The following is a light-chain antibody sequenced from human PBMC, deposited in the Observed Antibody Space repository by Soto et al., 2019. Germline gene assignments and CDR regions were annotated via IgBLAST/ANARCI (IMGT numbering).Light chain of an antibody. V-gene: IGKV3-15*01. CDR2: GAS. J-gene: IGKJ1*01. CDR1: QSVSSSY. CDR3: QQYNNWPRT. Sequence: DIVFTQSPCTMSLSPGSRATLCCWASQSVSSSYLAWYQQKPGQAPRLLIYGASTRATGIPARFSGSGSGTEFTLTISSLQSEDFAVYYCQQYNNWPRTSAQGAEVDIK.